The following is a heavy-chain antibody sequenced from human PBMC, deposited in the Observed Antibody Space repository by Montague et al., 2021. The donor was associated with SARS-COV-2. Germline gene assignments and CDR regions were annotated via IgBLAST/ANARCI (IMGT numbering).Heavy chain of an antibody. V-gene: IGHV2-70*11. Sequence: PALVKPTQTLTLTCTFSGFSLSTSGMCVSWIRQPPGKALEWLARIDWDDDKYYSTPLKTRLTISKDTSKNQVVLTMANMDPVDTATYYCARTHHDILTGYEDGMDVWGQGTTVAVSS. CDR3: ARTHHDILTGYEDGMDV. J-gene: IGHJ6*02. D-gene: IGHD3-9*01. CDR2: IDWDDDK. CDR1: GFSLSTSGMC.